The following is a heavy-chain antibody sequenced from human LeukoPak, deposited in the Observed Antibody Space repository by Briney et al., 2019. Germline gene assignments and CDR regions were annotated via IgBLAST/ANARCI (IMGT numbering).Heavy chain of an antibody. CDR1: GYTFTSYG. CDR2: IIPILSIA. Sequence: PGASVKVSCKASGYTFTSYGISWVRQAPGQGLEWMGRIIPILSIANYAQKFQGRVTITADKSTSTAYMELSSLRSEDTAVYYCARENGDDSSGYYYEEDYFQHWGQGTLVTVSS. V-gene: IGHV1-69*04. CDR3: ARENGDDSSGYYYEEDYFQH. D-gene: IGHD3-22*01. J-gene: IGHJ1*01.